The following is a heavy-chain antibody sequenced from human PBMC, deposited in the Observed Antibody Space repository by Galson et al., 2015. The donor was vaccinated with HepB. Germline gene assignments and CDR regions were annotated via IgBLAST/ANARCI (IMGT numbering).Heavy chain of an antibody. Sequence: CAISGDSVSSNSAAWNWIRQSPSRGLEWLGRTYYRSKWYNDYAVSVKSRITINPDTSKNQFSLQLNSVTPEDTAVYYCAREGTYYDYVLVPDAFDIWGQGTMVTVSS. D-gene: IGHD3-16*01. CDR3: AREGTYYDYVLVPDAFDI. J-gene: IGHJ3*02. V-gene: IGHV6-1*01. CDR2: TYYRSKWYN. CDR1: GDSVSSNSAA.